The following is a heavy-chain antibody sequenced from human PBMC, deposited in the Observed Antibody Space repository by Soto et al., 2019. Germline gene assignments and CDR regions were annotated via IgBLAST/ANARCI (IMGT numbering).Heavy chain of an antibody. CDR1: GYTFSSYS. J-gene: IGHJ4*02. Sequence: GGSLRLSCAASGYTFSSYSMNWVRQAPGKGLEWVSSLSSSSGHIYYADSVKGRFTISRDNAKNSLYLQMNSLRAEDTAVYYCVRHWLATREFDYWGQGTLVTVSS. CDR2: LSSSSGHI. CDR3: VRHWLATREFDY. V-gene: IGHV3-21*01. D-gene: IGHD1-26*01.